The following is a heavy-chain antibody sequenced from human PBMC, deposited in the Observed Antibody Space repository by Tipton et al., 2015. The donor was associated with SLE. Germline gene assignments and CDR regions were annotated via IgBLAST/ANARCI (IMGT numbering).Heavy chain of an antibody. V-gene: IGHV4-31*02. Sequence: LRLSCTVSGGSISSGGYYWSWIRQRPGKGLEWIGYMYYSGSTYYNPSLKSRVMISVDTSKNQFSLRLNSVTAEDTGVYYCARHQSSGPQPYYWGQGTLVTVSS. J-gene: IGHJ4*02. D-gene: IGHD6-19*01. CDR2: MYYSGST. CDR3: ARHQSSGPQPYY. CDR1: GGSISSGGYY.